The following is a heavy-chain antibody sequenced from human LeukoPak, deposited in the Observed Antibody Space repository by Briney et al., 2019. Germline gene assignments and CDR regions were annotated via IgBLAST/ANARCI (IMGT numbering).Heavy chain of an antibody. V-gene: IGHV3-23*01. CDR2: XSGSGGST. D-gene: IGHD3-3*01. Sequence: MXWXXXXPGKGVGGVSAXSGSGGSTYYADSVKGRFTISRDNSKNTLYLQMNSLRAEDTAVYYCAKDLFGPYYDFWSGYYLWGQGTLVTVSS. CDR3: AKDLFGPYYDFWSGYYL. J-gene: IGHJ4*02.